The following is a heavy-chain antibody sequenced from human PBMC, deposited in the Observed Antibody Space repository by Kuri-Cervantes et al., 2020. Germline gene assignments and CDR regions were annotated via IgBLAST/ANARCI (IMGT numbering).Heavy chain of an antibody. CDR3: AREDGYYDSSGYRSVYAFDI. V-gene: IGHV3-21*01. J-gene: IGHJ3*02. CDR1: GFTFSSYG. D-gene: IGHD3-22*01. Sequence: GESLKISCAASGFTFSSYGMSWVRQAPGKGLEWVSSISSSSSYIYYADSVKGRFTISRDNAKNSLYLQMNSLRAKDTAVYYCAREDGYYDSSGYRSVYAFDIWGQGTMVTVSS. CDR2: ISSSSSYI.